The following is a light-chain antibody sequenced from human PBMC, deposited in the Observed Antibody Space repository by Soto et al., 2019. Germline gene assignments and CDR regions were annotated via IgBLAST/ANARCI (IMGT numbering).Light chain of an antibody. V-gene: IGKV1-17*01. CDR2: VAS. J-gene: IGKJ4*01. Sequence: DIQMTPSPSSVSASVGDRVTITCRASQDIRNELAWYQHKPGKAPKRLIYVASTLQSGVPSRFSGSASGTEFTLTISSLQPEDFATYYCLQHNNFPPLTFGGGTKVEIK. CDR1: QDIRNE. CDR3: LQHNNFPPLT.